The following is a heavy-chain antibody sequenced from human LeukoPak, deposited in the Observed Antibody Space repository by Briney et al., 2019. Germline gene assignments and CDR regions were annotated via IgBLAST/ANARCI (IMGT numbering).Heavy chain of an antibody. D-gene: IGHD1-26*01. CDR2: IYYSGST. Sequence: SETLSLTHTVSGGSISSYYWSWIRRPPGQGLEGFGYIYYSGSTNYNPSLQSRVTISVDTSKNQFSLQLSSVSAPGRALSYFAGDGHPGLASGAGAHYYFYYWGQGNLVTVSS. V-gene: IGHV4-59*12. CDR1: GGSISSYY. CDR3: AGDGHPGLASGAGAHYYFYY. J-gene: IGHJ4*02.